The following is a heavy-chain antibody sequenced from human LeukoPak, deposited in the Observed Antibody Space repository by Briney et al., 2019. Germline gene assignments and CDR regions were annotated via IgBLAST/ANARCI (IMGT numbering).Heavy chain of an antibody. CDR1: GGSISSSSYY. CDR2: IYYSGST. Sequence: SETLSLTCTVSGGSISSSSYYWGWIRQPPGKGLEWIGSIYYSGSTYYNPSLKSRVTISVDTSKNQFSLKLSSVTAADTAVYYCARGLRYFGWLYESWGQGSLVTVSS. J-gene: IGHJ5*02. D-gene: IGHD3-9*01. V-gene: IGHV4-39*01. CDR3: ARGLRYFGWLYES.